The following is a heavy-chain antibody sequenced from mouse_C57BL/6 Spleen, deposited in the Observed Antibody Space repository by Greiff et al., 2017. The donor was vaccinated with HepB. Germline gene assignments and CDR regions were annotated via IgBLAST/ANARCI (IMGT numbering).Heavy chain of an antibody. D-gene: IGHD6-1*01. Sequence: QVQLQQPGAELVKPGASVKMSCKASGYTFTSYCITWVKQRPGQGLEWIGDIYPGSGSTNYNEKFKSKATLTVATSSSTAYMQLSSLTSEDSAVYYCARKGLAWFAYWGQGTLVTVSA. V-gene: IGHV1-55*01. CDR2: IYPGSGST. J-gene: IGHJ3*01. CDR3: ARKGLAWFAY. CDR1: GYTFTSYC.